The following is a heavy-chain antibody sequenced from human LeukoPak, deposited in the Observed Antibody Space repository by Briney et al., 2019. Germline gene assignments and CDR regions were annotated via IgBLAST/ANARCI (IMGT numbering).Heavy chain of an antibody. D-gene: IGHD3-16*02. J-gene: IGHJ6*02. V-gene: IGHV3-48*03. CDR1: GFNFVSYE. Sequence: PGGSLRLSCAASGFNFVSYEMNWVRQAPGQGLEWVSHISSDGFTKYYADSVKGRFTVSRDNAKNSLYLEMNSLRAEDTAIYYCAIPPYRGMDVWGQGTTVTVSS. CDR3: AIPPYRGMDV. CDR2: ISSDGFTK.